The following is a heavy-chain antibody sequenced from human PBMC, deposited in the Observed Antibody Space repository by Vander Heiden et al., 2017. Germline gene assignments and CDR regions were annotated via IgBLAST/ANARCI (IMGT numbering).Heavy chain of an antibody. CDR3: ARHVCHCNGRPPGTYWFDP. CDR2: NYYNGIT. D-gene: IGHD2-21*01. V-gene: IGHV4-39*01. Sequence: QLQLQESGPGLVKPSETLSLTCTVSGGSISSSTFYWGWVRQPPGKGLQWIWSNYYNGITYQHPFLQIRVTQSVDTSKNPFSLKLGSVSAADKGLYFCARHVCHCNGRPPGTYWFDPWGQGTLVTVSS. CDR1: GGSISSSTFY. J-gene: IGHJ5*02.